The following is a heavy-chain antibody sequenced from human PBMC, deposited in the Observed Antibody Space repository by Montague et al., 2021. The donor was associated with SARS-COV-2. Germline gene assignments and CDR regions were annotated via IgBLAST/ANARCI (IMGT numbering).Heavy chain of an antibody. Sequence: CAISGDSVSSNSAAWNWIRQSPSRGLEWLGRTYYGSKWYNDYAVSVESRITINPDTSKNQFSLQLNSVTPEDTTVYYCARDLKPPGDILTGYLPYYYYMDVWDKGTTVTVSS. CDR2: TYYGSKWYN. CDR1: GDSVSSNSAA. D-gene: IGHD3-9*01. CDR3: ARDLKPPGDILTGYLPYYYYMDV. V-gene: IGHV6-1*01. J-gene: IGHJ6*03.